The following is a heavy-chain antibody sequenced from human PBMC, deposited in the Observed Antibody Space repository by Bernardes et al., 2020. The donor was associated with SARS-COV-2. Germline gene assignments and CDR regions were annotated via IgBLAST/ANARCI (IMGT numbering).Heavy chain of an antibody. J-gene: IGHJ3*02. CDR3: ARELQVKGEVAFDI. Sequence: ASVKVSCQASGNPFTTYALIWVRQAPGQGLEWMGWISGYGVTTTYAQKFQGRVTMTTDTSTNTAYMELRSLRSDDTAVYYCARELQVKGEVAFDIWGQGTMVTVSS. V-gene: IGHV1-18*01. CDR2: ISGYGVTT. CDR1: GNPFTTYA. D-gene: IGHD3-16*01.